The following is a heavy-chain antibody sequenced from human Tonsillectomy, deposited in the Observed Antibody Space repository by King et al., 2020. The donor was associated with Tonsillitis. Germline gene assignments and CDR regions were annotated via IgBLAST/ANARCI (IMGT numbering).Heavy chain of an antibody. D-gene: IGHD2-8*01. J-gene: IGHJ4*02. V-gene: IGHV5-51*03. CDR1: GYSFSSYW. CDR3: AREMGSLSGFDY. CDR2: IFPGDSDT. Sequence: QLVQSGAEVKKPGESLKISCKGSGYSFSSYWIGWVRQMPGKGLEWMGIIFPGDSDTTYSPSFQGQVTISVDKSITTAYLQWSSLKASDTAIYFCAREMGSLSGFDYWGQGTPVTVSS.